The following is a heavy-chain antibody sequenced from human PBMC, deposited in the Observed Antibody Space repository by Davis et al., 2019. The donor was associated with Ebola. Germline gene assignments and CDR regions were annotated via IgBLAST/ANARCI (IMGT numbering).Heavy chain of an antibody. Sequence: GGSLRLSCAASGFTFSSYWMSWVRQAPGKGLEWVSYISSSGSTIYYADSVKGRFTISRDNAKNSLYLQMNSLRAEDTAVYYCARDTVTTNPYYYYYGMDVWGQGTTVTVSS. D-gene: IGHD4-17*01. J-gene: IGHJ6*02. CDR2: ISSSGSTI. CDR1: GFTFSSYW. V-gene: IGHV3-48*04. CDR3: ARDTVTTNPYYYYYGMDV.